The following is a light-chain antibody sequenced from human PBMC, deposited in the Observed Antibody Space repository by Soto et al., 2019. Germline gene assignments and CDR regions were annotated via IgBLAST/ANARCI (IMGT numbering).Light chain of an antibody. CDR2: GAS. J-gene: IGKJ5*01. CDR3: QQYGNSPIT. CDR1: QSVNSEY. V-gene: IGKV3-20*01. Sequence: EIVLTQSPGTLSLSRRERATLSCRASQSVNSEYLAWYQQKPGQAPSLLIYGASIRATGIPDRFSGSGSGTDFTLSISRLEPEVFASYYCQQYGNSPITFGQGTRLEI.